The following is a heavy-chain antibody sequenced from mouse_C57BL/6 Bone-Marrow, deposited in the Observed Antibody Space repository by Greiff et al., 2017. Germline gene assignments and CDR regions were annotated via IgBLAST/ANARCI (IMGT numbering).Heavy chain of an antibody. CDR2: ILPGSGST. CDR3: ARFWYYGSSLHWYFDV. Sequence: VQVVESGAELMKPGASVKFSCKATGYKFTGYWIEWVKQRPGHGLEWIGEILPGSGSTNYNEKFKGQATFTTGPSSNTAYMQLSSLTTEDSASYYSARFWYYGSSLHWYFDVWGTGTTVTVAS. J-gene: IGHJ1*03. D-gene: IGHD1-1*01. V-gene: IGHV1-9*01. CDR1: GYKFTGYW.